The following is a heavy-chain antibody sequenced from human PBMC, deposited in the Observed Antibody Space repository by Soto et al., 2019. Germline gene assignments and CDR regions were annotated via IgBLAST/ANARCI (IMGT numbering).Heavy chain of an antibody. CDR3: AHGGISINHGYEF. Sequence: QITLKESGPTLVKPTQTLTLTCTCSGFSVRSSGVAVGWIRQPPGKALEWLALIYWDDDKRYSPSLKSRLTITRDTSKTHVVLPMPNMAPVDTGTYYCAHGGISINHGYEFWGQGTLVTVPS. CDR2: IYWDDDK. V-gene: IGHV2-5*02. J-gene: IGHJ4*02. D-gene: IGHD2-2*03. CDR1: GFSVRSSGVA.